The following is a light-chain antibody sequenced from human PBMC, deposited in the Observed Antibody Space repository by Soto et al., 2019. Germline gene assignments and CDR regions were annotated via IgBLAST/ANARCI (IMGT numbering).Light chain of an antibody. CDR3: QQYGSWT. J-gene: IGKJ1*01. CDR2: GTS. Sequence: EIVLTQSPGTLSVSPGERATLSCRASQTISSNNLAWYQQKPGQAPSLLIYGTSSRDTGIPDRFSGSGSGTDFTLTISRLEPEDSAIYYCQQYGSWTFGQGTKVEIK. CDR1: QTISSNN. V-gene: IGKV3-20*01.